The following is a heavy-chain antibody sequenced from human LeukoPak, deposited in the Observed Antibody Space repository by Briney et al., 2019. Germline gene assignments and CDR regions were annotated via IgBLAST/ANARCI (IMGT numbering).Heavy chain of an antibody. J-gene: IGHJ6*03. D-gene: IGHD3-16*01. Sequence: SETLSLTCTVPGDSISSSSYCWSWIRQPAGKGLEWIGRIYTSGNTNYNPSLKSRVTMSVDTSKNQSSMKLSSVTAADTAVYYCARVRSKDVWRSYGSYYYYYYMDVWGKGTTVTISS. CDR2: IYTSGNT. V-gene: IGHV4-61*02. CDR1: GDSISSSSYC. CDR3: ARVRSKDVWRSYGSYYYYYYMDV.